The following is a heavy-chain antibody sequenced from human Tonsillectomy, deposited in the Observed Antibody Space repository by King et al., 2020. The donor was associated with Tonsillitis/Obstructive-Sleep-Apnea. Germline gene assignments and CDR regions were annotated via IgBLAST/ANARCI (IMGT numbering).Heavy chain of an antibody. Sequence: LQESGPGLVKPSQTLSLTCTVSGGSISSGGYYWSWIRQHPGKGLEWIGYIYYSGSTYYNPSLKSLVTISVDTSKNQLSLKLSAVTAADTAVYYCARVVVVPAAIRYYYYYMDVWGKGTTVTVSS. J-gene: IGHJ6*03. CDR2: IYYSGST. CDR1: GGSISSGGYY. CDR3: ARVVVVPAAIRYYYYYMDV. D-gene: IGHD2-2*01. V-gene: IGHV4-31*01.